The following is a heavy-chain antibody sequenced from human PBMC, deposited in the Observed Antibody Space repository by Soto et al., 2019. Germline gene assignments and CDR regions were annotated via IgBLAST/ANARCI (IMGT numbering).Heavy chain of an antibody. D-gene: IGHD3-10*01. V-gene: IGHV5-10-1*01. CDR2: IGPSDSQT. Sequence: PGESLKISCKGSGYSFAGYWITWVRQKPGKGLEWMGRIGPSDSQTYYSPSFRGHVTISATKSITTVFLQWSSLRASDTAMYYCARPSRYYYGSGSEYYYGMDVWGQGTTVTVSS. CDR1: GYSFAGYW. CDR3: ARPSRYYYGSGSEYYYGMDV. J-gene: IGHJ6*02.